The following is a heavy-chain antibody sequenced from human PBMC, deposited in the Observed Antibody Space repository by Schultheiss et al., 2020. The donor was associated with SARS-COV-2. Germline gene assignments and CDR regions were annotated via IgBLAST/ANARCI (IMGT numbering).Heavy chain of an antibody. J-gene: IGHJ4*02. CDR1: GASISDYH. CDR3: VGKGSSGYYYFDY. V-gene: IGHV4-59*03. CDR2: IYPTGST. D-gene: IGHD3-22*01. Sequence: SETLSLTCTVSGASISDYHWSWIRQPPGEGLEWIGYIYPTGSTDYNPSLKSRVTISIDTSKSQFSLKLTSVNAADTAVYYCVGKGSSGYYYFDYWGQGTLVTVSS.